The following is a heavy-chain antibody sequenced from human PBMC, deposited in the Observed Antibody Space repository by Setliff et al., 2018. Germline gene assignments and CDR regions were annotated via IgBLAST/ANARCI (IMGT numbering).Heavy chain of an antibody. D-gene: IGHD3-10*01. J-gene: IGHJ6*02. V-gene: IGHV3-49*04. CDR2: IRSKAYGGTT. CDR1: GFTFGDYA. Sequence: PGGSLRLSCTASGFTFGDYAMSWVRQAQGRGLEWVGFIRSKAYGGTTEYAASVKGRFTISRDDSKSIAYLQMNSLKTEDTAVYYCTSGYYGSGSAGYYGMDVWGQGTTVTVSS. CDR3: TSGYYGSGSAGYYGMDV.